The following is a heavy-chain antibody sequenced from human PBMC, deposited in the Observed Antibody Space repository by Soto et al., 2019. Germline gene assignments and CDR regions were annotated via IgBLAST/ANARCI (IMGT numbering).Heavy chain of an antibody. CDR3: ARGVDGRTWSLY. CDR1: GYSVTNYW. CDR2: IYPGGSNT. J-gene: IGHJ4*02. D-gene: IGHD3-3*01. Sequence: GESLKISCKGSGYSVTNYWIGWVRQMPGKGLEWMGIIYPGGSNTIYSPSFQGQVTISVDKSISTAFLQWSSLKASDTAMYYCARGVDGRTWSLYWGQGSLVTVSS. V-gene: IGHV5-51*01.